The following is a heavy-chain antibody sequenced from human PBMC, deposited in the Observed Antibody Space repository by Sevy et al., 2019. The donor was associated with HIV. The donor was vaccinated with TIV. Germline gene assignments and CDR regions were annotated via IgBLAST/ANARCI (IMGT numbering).Heavy chain of an antibody. CDR1: GFTFDNFD. CDR2: ISGSGRST. D-gene: IGHD1-1*01. V-gene: IGHV3-23*01. Sequence: GVSLRLSCAASGFTFDNFDMNWVRQAPGKGLEWVSGISGSGRSTYYADSVTGRFTISRDNSKNTVFLHMNTLRAEDTAVYYCAKVGGRATTNYYYGLDVWGPGTPVTVSS. J-gene: IGHJ6*02. CDR3: AKVGGRATTNYYYGLDV.